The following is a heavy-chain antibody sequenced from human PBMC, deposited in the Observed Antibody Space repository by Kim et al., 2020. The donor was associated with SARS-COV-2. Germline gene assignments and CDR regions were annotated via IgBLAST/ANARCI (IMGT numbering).Heavy chain of an antibody. J-gene: IGHJ5*02. Sequence: GGSLRLSCAASGFTFSSYAMHWVRQAPGKGLEWVAVISYDGSNKYYVDSVKGRFTISRDNSKNTLYLQMNSLRAEDTAVYYYARGGDIVVVVALGFDPWGQGTLVTVSS. V-gene: IGHV3-30*04. D-gene: IGHD2-15*01. CDR1: GFTFSSYA. CDR2: ISYDGSNK. CDR3: ARGGDIVVVVALGFDP.